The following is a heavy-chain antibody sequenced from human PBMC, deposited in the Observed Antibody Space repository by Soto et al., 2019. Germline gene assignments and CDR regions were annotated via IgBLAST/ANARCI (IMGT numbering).Heavy chain of an antibody. V-gene: IGHV5-51*01. D-gene: IGHD5-12*01. CDR1: GYTFTSQW. CDR2: IFPGDSDT. J-gene: IGHJ4*02. CDR3: SRLVDGYPGY. Sequence: PGESLKISCQASGYTFTSQWIGWVRQKPGKGLEWMGLIFPGDSDTRYSPSFQGQVTISADKSISTAFLQWSSLKASDTAMYYCSRLVDGYPGYWGQGTLVTVSS.